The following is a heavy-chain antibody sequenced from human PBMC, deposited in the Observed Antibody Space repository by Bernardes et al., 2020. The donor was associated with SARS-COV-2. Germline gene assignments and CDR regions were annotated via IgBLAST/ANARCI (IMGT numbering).Heavy chain of an antibody. CDR2: ISLGGGNT. CDR3: AKDYYTSGYDYDTDV. V-gene: IGHV3-23*01. J-gene: IGHJ6*02. D-gene: IGHD3-22*01. CDR1: GFTFSNFA. Sequence: GGSLRLSCAASGFTFSNFALSWVRQAPGKGLEWVSTISLGGGNTYFADSVKGRFTSARDNSKNTLYLQMNSLRVEDTAVDYCAKDYYTSGYDYDTDVWGQGTTVTVSS.